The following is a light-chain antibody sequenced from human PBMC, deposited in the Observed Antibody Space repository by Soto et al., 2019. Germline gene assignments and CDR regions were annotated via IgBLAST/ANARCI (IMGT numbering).Light chain of an antibody. CDR1: HDINRY. J-gene: IGKJ1*01. CDR2: AAS. V-gene: IGKV1-9*01. CDR3: QQLHIYPRT. Sequence: DIRLTPSPSFLSASVGDRVTITCRASHDINRYLAWYQQKPGKAPKLLIYAASTLHNAVPSRFSGAGSGTEFTLTISSLQPEDFATYYCQQLHIYPRTFGQGTKVEF.